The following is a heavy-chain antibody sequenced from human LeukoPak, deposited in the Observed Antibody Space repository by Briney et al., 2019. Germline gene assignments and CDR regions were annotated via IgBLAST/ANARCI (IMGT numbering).Heavy chain of an antibody. D-gene: IGHD3-16*01. CDR3: SRVTLGYGFDY. Sequence: PGGSLRLSCAASGFTVDNNYMNWVRQAPGKGLEWVAVISSSGVTHYADSVEGRFTISRHSSTNTVYLQMNSLGADDTAVYYCSRVTLGYGFDYWGQGTLVTDSS. V-gene: IGHV3-53*04. CDR2: ISSSGVT. CDR1: GFTVDNNY. J-gene: IGHJ4*02.